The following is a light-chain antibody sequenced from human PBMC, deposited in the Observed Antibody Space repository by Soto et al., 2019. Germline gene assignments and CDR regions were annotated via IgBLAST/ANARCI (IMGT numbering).Light chain of an antibody. CDR2: GAS. J-gene: IGKJ1*01. CDR1: QNTDSW. V-gene: IGKV1-5*01. Sequence: DIQMTQSPSTLSASVGDRVTITCRASQNTDSWLAWYQQKPGKAPKVLIYGASTVESGFPSRFSGRGSGTEFTLAISSLQPDDSAPYYCQQYTTVPWTFGQGTKVEI. CDR3: QQYTTVPWT.